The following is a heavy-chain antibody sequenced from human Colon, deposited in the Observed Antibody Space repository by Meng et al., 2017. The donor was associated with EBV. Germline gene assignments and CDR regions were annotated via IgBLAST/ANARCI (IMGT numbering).Heavy chain of an antibody. CDR3: AREKVGWQDC. J-gene: IGHJ4*02. V-gene: IGHV4-4*02. CDR2: IYHDGTT. CDR1: GGSISTDHW. Sequence: QVQLQESGPGLVKPSGTLSLTCAVSGGSISTDHWWTWVRQPPGKGLEWIGEIYHDGTTHYNPSLKSRLTMSVDKSKNQFSLRLNSATAADTAVYYCAREKVGWQDCGGQGTLVTVAS. D-gene: IGHD1-26*01.